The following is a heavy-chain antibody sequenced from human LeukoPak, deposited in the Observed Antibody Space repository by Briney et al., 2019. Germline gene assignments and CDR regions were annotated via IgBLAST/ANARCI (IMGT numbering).Heavy chain of an antibody. J-gene: IGHJ3*02. CDR1: GFTFSSYW. D-gene: IGHD3-22*01. CDR2: IRRDGSVE. CDR3: ARDSXPXSSGYYFDAFDM. V-gene: IGHV3-7*01. Sequence: PGGSLRLSCAASGFTFSSYWMTWVRQAPGKGLEWVANIRRDGSVEYYVDSVKGRFTISRDNTKNSLYLQMNSLRAEDTAVYYCARDSXPXSSGYYFDAFDMWGQGTMVXVS.